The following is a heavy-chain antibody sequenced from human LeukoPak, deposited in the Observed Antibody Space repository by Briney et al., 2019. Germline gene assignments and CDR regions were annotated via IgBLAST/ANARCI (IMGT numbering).Heavy chain of an antibody. D-gene: IGHD5-12*01. CDR1: GFGFTTYG. J-gene: IGHJ4*02. Sequence: GGSLRLSCAASGFGFTTYGMHWVRQAPGKGLEWVALIWYDGSNKYYADSVKGRFTISRDNSKNTLYLQMNSLRAEDTAVYYCAKDLGSGYVRGGYFDYWGQGTLVTVSS. V-gene: IGHV3-33*06. CDR2: IWYDGSNK. CDR3: AKDLGSGYVRGGYFDY.